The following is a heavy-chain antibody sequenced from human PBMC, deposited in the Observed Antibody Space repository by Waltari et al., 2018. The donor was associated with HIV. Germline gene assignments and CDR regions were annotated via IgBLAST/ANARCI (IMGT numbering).Heavy chain of an antibody. CDR1: GGSISSNTYY. Sequence: QLQLQESGPGLVKPSETLSLTCTVSGGSISSNTYYWGWIRQPPGKGLEWIGSVSYSGTPSYNPSLKSRVTISVDTSKNQFSLKLNSVTAADTAVYYCATYSDFWSGYSERHSYEYGINVWGQGTTVTVSS. CDR2: VSYSGTP. J-gene: IGHJ6*02. D-gene: IGHD3-3*01. V-gene: IGHV4-39*01. CDR3: ATYSDFWSGYSERHSYEYGINV.